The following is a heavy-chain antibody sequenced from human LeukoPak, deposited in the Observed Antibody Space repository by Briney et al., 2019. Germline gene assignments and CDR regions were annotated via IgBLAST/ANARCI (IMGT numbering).Heavy chain of an antibody. D-gene: IGHD3-10*01. CDR1: GGSFSGYY. Sequence: PSETLSLTCAVYGGSFSGYYWSWIRQPPGKGLEWIGEINHSGSTNYNPSLKSRVTISVDTSKNQFSLKPSSVTAADTAVYYCARGLRSTTYYYGSGSYSGYGMDVWGKGTTVTVSS. J-gene: IGHJ6*04. V-gene: IGHV4-34*01. CDR2: INHSGST. CDR3: ARGLRSTTYYYGSGSYSGYGMDV.